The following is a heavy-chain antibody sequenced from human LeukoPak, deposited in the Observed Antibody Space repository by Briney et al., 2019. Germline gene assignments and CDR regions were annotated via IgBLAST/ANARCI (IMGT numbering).Heavy chain of an antibody. D-gene: IGHD3-9*01. CDR1: GYTFTSYY. CDR2: INPSGGST. V-gene: IGHV1-46*01. Sequence: ASVKVSCKASGYTFTSYYMHWVRQAPGQGLEWMGIINPSGGSTSYAQKFQGRVTMTTDTSTSTAYMELRSLRSDDTAVYYCARDPYDILTGRYFDYWGQGTLVTVSS. J-gene: IGHJ4*02. CDR3: ARDPYDILTGRYFDY.